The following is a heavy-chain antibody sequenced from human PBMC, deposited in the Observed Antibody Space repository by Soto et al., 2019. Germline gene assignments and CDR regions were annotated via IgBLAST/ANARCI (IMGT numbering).Heavy chain of an antibody. J-gene: IGHJ6*02. CDR1: GGTFSSYA. CDR2: IIPISETT. D-gene: IGHD2-2*01. V-gene: IGHV1-69*01. Sequence: QVQLVQSGAEVKKPGSSVKVSCKASGGTFSSYAISWVRQAPGQGLEWMGGIIPISETTKYAHKFQGRVTITADASKSTAYMELSSLRSEDTAVYYCAREQGSSTSLEIYYYYYYGMDVWGQGTTVTVSS. CDR3: AREQGSSTSLEIYYYYYYGMDV.